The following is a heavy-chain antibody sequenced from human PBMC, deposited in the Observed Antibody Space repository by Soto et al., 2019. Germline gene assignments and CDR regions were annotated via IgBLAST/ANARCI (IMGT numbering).Heavy chain of an antibody. CDR3: ARGPYCGDICYFDS. J-gene: IGHJ5*01. CDR2: IYSSGTT. CDR1: AASITGYY. Sequence: SETLSLPCPVFAASITGYYWSWIRQPAGKGLERIGRIYSSGTTNYNPSLKSRVTMSVDTSMDELSLKLNSVTAADTGVYYCARGPYCGDICYFDSWGQGTLVTVSS. V-gene: IGHV4-4*07. D-gene: IGHD2-21*02.